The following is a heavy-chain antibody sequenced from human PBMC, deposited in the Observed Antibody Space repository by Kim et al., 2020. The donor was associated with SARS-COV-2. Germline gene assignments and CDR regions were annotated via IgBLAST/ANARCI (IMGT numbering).Heavy chain of an antibody. V-gene: IGHV3-74*01. D-gene: IGHD3-10*01. CDR2: INEDGSRT. CDR1: GFSVSNDW. Sequence: GGSLRLSCVGSGFSVSNDWMHWVRQAPGKGLEWVSRINEDGSRTDHSDSVKGRFSISKDNAKNTLYLQMNSLRAEDSAVYYCSRDTFGSRDYWGRGILVTVSS. J-gene: IGHJ4*02. CDR3: SRDTFGSRDY.